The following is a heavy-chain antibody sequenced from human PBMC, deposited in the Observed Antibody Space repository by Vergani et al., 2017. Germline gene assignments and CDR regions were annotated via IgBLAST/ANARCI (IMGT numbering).Heavy chain of an antibody. Sequence: QLQLQESGPGLVKPSETLSLTCTVSGGSISSSSYYWGWIRQPPGKGLEWIGSIYYSGSTYYNPSLKSRVTISVDTSKNQFSLKLSSVTAADTAVYYCARYYYDSSGYSMDYYYYYMDVWGKGP. CDR1: GGSISSSSYY. V-gene: IGHV4-39*01. CDR2: IYYSGST. J-gene: IGHJ6*03. D-gene: IGHD3-22*01. CDR3: ARYYYDSSGYSMDYYYYYMDV.